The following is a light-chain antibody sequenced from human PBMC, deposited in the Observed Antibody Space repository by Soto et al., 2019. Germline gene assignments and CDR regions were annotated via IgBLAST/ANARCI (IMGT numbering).Light chain of an antibody. CDR3: QQRSNWPWT. Sequence: EIVLTQSPATLSLSPGERATPSCRASQSVSSYLAWYQQKPGQAPRLLIYDASNQATGIPARFSGSGSGTDFTLTISSLEPEDFAVYYCQQRSNWPWTFGQGTKVEIK. CDR2: DAS. V-gene: IGKV3-11*01. J-gene: IGKJ1*01. CDR1: QSVSSY.